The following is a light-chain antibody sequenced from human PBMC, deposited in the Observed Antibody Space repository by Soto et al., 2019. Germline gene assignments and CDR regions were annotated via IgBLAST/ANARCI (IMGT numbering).Light chain of an antibody. CDR2: EVG. CDR1: SSDVGGYKF. V-gene: IGLV2-14*01. J-gene: IGLJ1*01. CDR3: TSYTSSNPYV. Sequence: QSALTQPASVSGSPGQSITISCTGTSSDVGGYKFVSWYQQHPGKAPKLMIHEVGNRPSGVSSRFSGSKSGNTASLTISGLQAEDEADYYCTSYTSSNPYVFGTGTKVTVL.